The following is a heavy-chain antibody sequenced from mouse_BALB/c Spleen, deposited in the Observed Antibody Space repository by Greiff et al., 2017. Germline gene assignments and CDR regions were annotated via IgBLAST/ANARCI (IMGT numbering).Heavy chain of an antibody. V-gene: IGHV1-66*01. CDR2: IFPGSGNT. Sequence: QVQLKQSGPELVKPGASVKISCKASGYSFTSYYIHWVKQRPGQGLEWIGWIFPGSGNTKYNEKFKGKATLTADTSSSTAYMQLSSLTSEDSAVYFCARSTGNFDYWGQGTTLTVSS. J-gene: IGHJ2*01. CDR1: GYSFTSYY. D-gene: IGHD4-1*01. CDR3: ARSTGNFDY.